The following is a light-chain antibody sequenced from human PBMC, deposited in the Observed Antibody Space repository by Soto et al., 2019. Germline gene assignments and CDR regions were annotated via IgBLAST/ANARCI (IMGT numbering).Light chain of an antibody. Sequence: QSVLTQPPSASGTTGQRVTISCSGSSSNIGSNTVNWYQQLPGTAPKLLIYSNNQRPSGVPDRFSGSKSGTSASLAISGLQSEDEADYYCAAWDDSLNARVFGGGTKLTVL. J-gene: IGLJ2*01. CDR3: AAWDDSLNARV. CDR1: SSNIGSNT. CDR2: SNN. V-gene: IGLV1-44*01.